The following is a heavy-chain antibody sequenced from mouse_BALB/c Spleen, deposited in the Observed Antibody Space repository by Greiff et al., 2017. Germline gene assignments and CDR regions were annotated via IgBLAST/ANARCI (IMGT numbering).Heavy chain of an antibody. CDR2: IDPANGNT. CDR1: GFNIKDTY. Sequence: EVQRVESGAELVKPGASVKLSCTASGFNIKDTYMHWVKQRPEQGLEWIGRIDPANGNTKYDPKFQGKATITADTSSNTAYLQLSSLTSEDTAVYYCARGLRQRGFDYWGQGTTLTVSS. J-gene: IGHJ2*01. D-gene: IGHD2-4*01. V-gene: IGHV14-3*02. CDR3: ARGLRQRGFDY.